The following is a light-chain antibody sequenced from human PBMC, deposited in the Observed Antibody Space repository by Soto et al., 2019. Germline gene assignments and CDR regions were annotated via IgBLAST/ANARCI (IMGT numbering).Light chain of an antibody. J-gene: IGLJ1*01. CDR2: EVT. CDR1: RSDVGAYNY. V-gene: IGLV2-14*01. Sequence: QSALTQPPSVSGSPGQSIAISCTGTRSDVGAYNYVSWYQQHPVKAPKLMISEVTNRPSGVSDRFSGSKSGNTASLTISGLQAEDEADYYCSSFTSRFTFVFGTGTKVTVL. CDR3: SSFTSRFTFV.